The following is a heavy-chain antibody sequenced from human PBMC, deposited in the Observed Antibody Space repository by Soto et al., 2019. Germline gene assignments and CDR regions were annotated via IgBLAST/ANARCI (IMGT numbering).Heavy chain of an antibody. V-gene: IGHV3-33*01. CDR3: ARDQPYGDPYFDY. J-gene: IGHJ4*02. D-gene: IGHD4-17*01. Sequence: QVQLVESGGGVVQPGRSLRLSCAASGFTFSSYGMHWVRQAPGKGLEWVAVIWYDGSNKYYADSVKGRFTISRDNSKNTLYLQMNSLRAEDTAVYYCARDQPYGDPYFDYWGQGTLVTVSS. CDR1: GFTFSSYG. CDR2: IWYDGSNK.